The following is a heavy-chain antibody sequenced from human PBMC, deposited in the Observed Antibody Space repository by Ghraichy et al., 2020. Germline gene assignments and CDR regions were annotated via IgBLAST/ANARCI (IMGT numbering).Heavy chain of an antibody. Sequence: SETLSLTCAVYGGSFSGYYWSWIRQPPGKGLEWIGEVNHSGSTNYNPSLQSRVTISVDTSKIQFSLRLSSVTAADTAVYYCAIPGTLGFYNYGLDVWGQGTAVAVSS. J-gene: IGHJ6*02. CDR2: VNHSGST. V-gene: IGHV4-34*01. D-gene: IGHD3-10*01. CDR3: AIPGTLGFYNYGLDV. CDR1: GGSFSGYY.